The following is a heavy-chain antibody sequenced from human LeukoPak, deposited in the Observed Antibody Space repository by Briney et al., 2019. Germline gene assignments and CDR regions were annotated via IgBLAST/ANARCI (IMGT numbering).Heavy chain of an antibody. V-gene: IGHV4-31*03. D-gene: IGHD6-13*01. CDR1: GGSISSGGYY. Sequence: SETVSLTCTVSGGSISSGGYYWSWIRQHPGKGLEWIGYIYYSGSTYYNPSLKSRVTISVDTSKNQFSLKLSSVTAADTAVYYCARGSIAAAGNWFDPWGQGTLVTVSS. CDR2: IYYSGST. CDR3: ARGSIAAAGNWFDP. J-gene: IGHJ5*02.